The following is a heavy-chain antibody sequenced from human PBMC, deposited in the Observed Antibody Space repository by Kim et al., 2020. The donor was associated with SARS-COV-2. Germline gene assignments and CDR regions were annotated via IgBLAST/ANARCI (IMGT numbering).Heavy chain of an antibody. Sequence: KGRFTIARDNSKNTLYLQMNSLRAEDTAVYYCARDPPGYGDYWSSGAFDIWGQGTMVTVSS. J-gene: IGHJ3*02. V-gene: IGHV3-30*01. D-gene: IGHD4-17*01. CDR3: ARDPPGYGDYWSSGAFDI.